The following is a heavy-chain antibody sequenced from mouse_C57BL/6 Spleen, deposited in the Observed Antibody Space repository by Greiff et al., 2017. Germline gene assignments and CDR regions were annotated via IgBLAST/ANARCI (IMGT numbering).Heavy chain of an antibody. V-gene: IGHV5-17*01. CDR2: ISSSSSTI. CDR3: ARYYYGSSDYYYAMDY. D-gene: IGHD1-1*01. CDR1: GFTFSDYG. Sequence: EVQLVEPGRGLVKPGGSLKLSCAASGFTFSDYGMHWVRQDPGQGLEWVAYISSSSSTINYADTVKGRFTLSRDNSKNTLFLQMTSLRSEDSAMYYCARYYYGSSDYYYAMDYWGQGTSVTVSS. J-gene: IGHJ4*01.